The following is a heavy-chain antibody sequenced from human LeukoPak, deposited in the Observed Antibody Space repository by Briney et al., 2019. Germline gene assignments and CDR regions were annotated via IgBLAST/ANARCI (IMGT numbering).Heavy chain of an antibody. D-gene: IGHD3-10*02. CDR1: GYTFTGYY. CDR2: INPNSGGT. CDR3: ASGVDMLRWGDY. V-gene: IGHV1-2*02. J-gene: IGHJ4*02. Sequence: ASVKVSCKTSGYTFTGYYIHWVRQAPGQGLEWMGWINPNSGGTNYAQTFQGRVTMTRDTSISTAYMELSRLRSDDTAVYYCASGVDMLRWGDYWGQGTLVTVSS.